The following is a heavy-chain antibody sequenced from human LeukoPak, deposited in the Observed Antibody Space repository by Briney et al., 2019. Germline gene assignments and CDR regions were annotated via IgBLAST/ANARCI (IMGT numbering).Heavy chain of an antibody. Sequence: ASVKVSCKASGYTFTSYGISWVRQAPGQGLEWMGWISAYNGNTNYAQKLQGRVTMTTDTSTSTAYMELRSLRSDDTAVYYCARLAYYYDSSGYYKNIDYWGQGTLVTVSS. J-gene: IGHJ4*02. CDR2: ISAYNGNT. CDR3: ARLAYYYDSSGYYKNIDY. D-gene: IGHD3-22*01. V-gene: IGHV1-18*01. CDR1: GYTFTSYG.